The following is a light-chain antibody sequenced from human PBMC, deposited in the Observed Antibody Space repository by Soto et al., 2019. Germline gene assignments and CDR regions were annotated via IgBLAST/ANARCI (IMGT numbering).Light chain of an antibody. CDR2: KAS. V-gene: IGKV1-5*03. CDR1: QSISSR. Sequence: DLQMTQSPSTLSASVGDRVTITCRASQSISSRLAWYQQKPGKAPNLLIYKASSLESGVPSRFSGSGSGTEFTLTISSLQPDDFATYYCQQYNSYPLTFGGGTKVEIK. J-gene: IGKJ4*01. CDR3: QQYNSYPLT.